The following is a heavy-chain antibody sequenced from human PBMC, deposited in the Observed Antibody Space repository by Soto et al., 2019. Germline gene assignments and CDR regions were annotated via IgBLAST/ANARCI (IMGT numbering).Heavy chain of an antibody. CDR2: MNPTGGST. CDR1: GYTFITYY. CDR3: DGRCGYPQDDMEV. Sequence: QVPLVQSGAEVKKPGASVKVSCTASGYTFITYYIHWVRQAPGQGPEWMGIMNPTGGSTSYAQKFQGRVTMTRDTSTSTFYMELSSLRSDDTAVYYCDGRCGYPQDDMEVWGQGTTVTVSS. D-gene: IGHD5-12*01. J-gene: IGHJ6*01. V-gene: IGHV1-46*01.